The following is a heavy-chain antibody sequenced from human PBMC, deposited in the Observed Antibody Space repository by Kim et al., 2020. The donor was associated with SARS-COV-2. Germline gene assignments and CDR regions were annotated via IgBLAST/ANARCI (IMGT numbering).Heavy chain of an antibody. V-gene: IGHV3-23*01. Sequence: GGSLRLSCAASGFPFRTFDMSWVRQAPGKGMDWVSVIRGRDDSTYYADSVKGRFTISKDSSENTLYLQMHSLRVEDTAVYHCVKGAWLDDWGQGTLVTVS. CDR1: GFPFRTFD. J-gene: IGHJ4*02. CDR3: VKGAWLDD. CDR2: IRGRDDST. D-gene: IGHD5-12*01.